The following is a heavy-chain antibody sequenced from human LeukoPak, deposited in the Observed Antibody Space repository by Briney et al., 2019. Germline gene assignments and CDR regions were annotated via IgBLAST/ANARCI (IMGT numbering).Heavy chain of an antibody. Sequence: QPGGSLRLSCAASGFTFSSYAMSWVRQAPGKGLEWVSAISGSGGSTYYADSVKGRFTISRDNSKNTLYLQMNSLGAEDTAVYYYAKLKGPSPVAAAGNYFDYWGQGTLVTVSS. J-gene: IGHJ4*02. CDR2: ISGSGGST. V-gene: IGHV3-23*01. CDR3: AKLKGPSPVAAAGNYFDY. CDR1: GFTFSSYA. D-gene: IGHD6-13*01.